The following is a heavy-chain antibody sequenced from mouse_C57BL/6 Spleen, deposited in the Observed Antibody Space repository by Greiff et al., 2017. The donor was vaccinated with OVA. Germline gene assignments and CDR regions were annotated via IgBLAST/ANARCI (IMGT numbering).Heavy chain of an antibody. CDR2: INPYNGDT. CDR3: ARGHYGSREYYAMDY. CDR1: GYSFTGYF. Sequence: EVQLQQSGPELVKPGDSVKISCKASGYSFTGYFMNWVMQSHGKSLEWIGRINPYNGDTFYNQKFKGKATLTVDKSSSTAHMELRSLTSEDSAVYYCARGHYGSREYYAMDYWGQGTSVTVSS. D-gene: IGHD1-1*01. J-gene: IGHJ4*01. V-gene: IGHV1-20*01.